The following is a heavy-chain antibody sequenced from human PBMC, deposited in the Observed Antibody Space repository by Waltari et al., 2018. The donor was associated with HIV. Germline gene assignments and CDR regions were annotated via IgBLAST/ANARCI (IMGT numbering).Heavy chain of an antibody. J-gene: IGHJ4*02. D-gene: IGHD6-6*01. V-gene: IGHV1-46*01. CDR1: GYTFTSYY. Sequence: QVQLVQSGAEVKKPGASVKVSCKASGYTFTSYYMHWVRQAPGQGLEWMGIINPSGGSTSYAQKFQGRVTMTRDTSTSTVYMELSSLRSEDTAVYYCARGGRSDLSSSNDSGDYWGQGTLVTVSS. CDR2: INPSGGST. CDR3: ARGGRSDLSSSNDSGDY.